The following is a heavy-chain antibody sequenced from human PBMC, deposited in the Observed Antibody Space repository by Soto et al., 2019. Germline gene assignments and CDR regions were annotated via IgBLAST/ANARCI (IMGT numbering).Heavy chain of an antibody. Sequence: SETLSLTCAISGDSVSGNSAAWNWIRQSPSRGLEWLGRTYYRSKWYNDYVVSVRSRITINPDTSRNQFSLQLNSVTPEDTAVYYCARVRGRDRYYYYGMDVWGQGTTVTVSS. J-gene: IGHJ6*02. V-gene: IGHV6-1*01. CDR3: ARVRGRDRYYYYGMDV. D-gene: IGHD2-21*02. CDR2: TYYRSKWYN. CDR1: GDSVSGNSAA.